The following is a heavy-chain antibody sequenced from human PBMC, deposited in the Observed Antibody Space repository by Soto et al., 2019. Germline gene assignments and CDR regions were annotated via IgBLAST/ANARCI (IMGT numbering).Heavy chain of an antibody. CDR2: TYYRSKWYY. CDR3: ARGEQYSGRIFDY. D-gene: IGHD1-26*01. CDR1: GDSVSSNSAG. J-gene: IGHJ4*01. V-gene: IGHV6-1*01. Sequence: SRTISLTCAMTGDSVSSNSAGWSWVRQSPSRGLEWLGRTYYRSKWYYEYAVSVRGRITINPDTSKNQYSLQLNSVTPEDTAVYFCARGEQYSGRIFDYWGQGTLVTVSS.